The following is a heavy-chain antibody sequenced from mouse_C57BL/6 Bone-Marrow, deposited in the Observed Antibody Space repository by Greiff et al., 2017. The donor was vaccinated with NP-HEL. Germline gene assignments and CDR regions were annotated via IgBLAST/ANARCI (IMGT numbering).Heavy chain of an antibody. CDR3: VRRLGGAY. Sequence: GGGLVQPKGSLKLSCAASGFSFNTYAMNWVRQAPGKGLEWVARIRSKSNNYATYYADSVKDRFTISRDDSESMLYLQINNLKTEDTAMYYCVRRLGGAYWGQGTLVTVSA. V-gene: IGHV10-1*01. CDR1: GFSFNTYA. J-gene: IGHJ3*01. CDR2: IRSKSNNYAT.